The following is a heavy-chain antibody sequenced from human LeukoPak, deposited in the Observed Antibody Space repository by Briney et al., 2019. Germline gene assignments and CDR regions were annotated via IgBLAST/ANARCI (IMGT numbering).Heavy chain of an antibody. J-gene: IGHJ6*03. CDR2: IYPGDSDT. V-gene: IGHV5-51*01. CDR3: ARHFKYYYGSGSYYTYYYYMDV. Sequence: GESLKISCKGSGYSFTSYWIGWVRQMPGKGLEWMGIIYPGDSDTRYSPSFQGQVTISADKYISTAYLQWSSLKASDTAMYYCARHFKYYYGSGSYYTYYYYMDVWGKGTTVTVSS. CDR1: GYSFTSYW. D-gene: IGHD3-10*01.